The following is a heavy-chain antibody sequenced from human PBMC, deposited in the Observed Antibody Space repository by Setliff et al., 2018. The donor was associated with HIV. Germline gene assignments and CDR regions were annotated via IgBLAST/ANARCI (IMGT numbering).Heavy chain of an antibody. CDR1: GYTFTSYS. CDR2: IKPSSGST. Sequence: ASVKVSCKASGYTFTSYSMHWVRQAPGHGLEWVGIIKPSSGSTSYAQKFQGRVTMSRDTSESRAYMELSSLRSEDTAVYYCARDPGPSSSASYFQHWGQGTPVTVSS. J-gene: IGHJ1*01. D-gene: IGHD6-6*01. CDR3: ARDPGPSSSASYFQH. V-gene: IGHV1-46*01.